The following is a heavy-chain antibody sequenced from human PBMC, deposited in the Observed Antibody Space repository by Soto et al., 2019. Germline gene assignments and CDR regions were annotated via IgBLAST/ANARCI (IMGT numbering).Heavy chain of an antibody. V-gene: IGHV3-23*01. CDR3: AKDSEVGATTLYYYYYGMDV. CDR2: ISGSGGST. J-gene: IGHJ6*02. CDR1: GFTFSSYA. D-gene: IGHD1-26*01. Sequence: EVQLLESGGGLVQPGGSLRLSCAASGFTFSSYAMSWVRQAPGKGLEWVSAISGSGGSTYYADSVKGRFTISRDNSKKTLYLQMNSLRAEDTAVYYCAKDSEVGATTLYYYYYGMDVWGQGTTVTASS.